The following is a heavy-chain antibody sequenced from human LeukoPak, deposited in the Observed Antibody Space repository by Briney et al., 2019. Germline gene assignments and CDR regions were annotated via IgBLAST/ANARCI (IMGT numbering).Heavy chain of an antibody. V-gene: IGHV3-74*01. CDR2: ICPDGPVT. CDR3: VRDFRSADY. CDR1: VFTFCIYR. J-gene: IGHJ4*02. Sequence: GGSLRLSCAASVFTFCIYRMHWVRHAPGKGPMWVSRICPDGPVTNYADSVKARFSISRDNARNTVYLQMNSLRAEDTAIYYCVRDFRSADYWGQGTLVTVSS.